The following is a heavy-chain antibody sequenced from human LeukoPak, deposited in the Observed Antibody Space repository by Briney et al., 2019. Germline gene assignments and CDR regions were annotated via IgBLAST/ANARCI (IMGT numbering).Heavy chain of an antibody. D-gene: IGHD3-3*01. Sequence: GRSLRLSCAASGFTFSSYGMHWVRQAPGKGLEWVANIKQDGSEKYYVDSVKGRFTISRDNAKNSLYLQMNSLRAEDTAVYYCARDTIFGVVIGADYYYFYYMDVWGKGTTVTVSS. CDR3: ARDTIFGVVIGADYYYFYYMDV. CDR1: GFTFSSYG. V-gene: IGHV3-7*01. J-gene: IGHJ6*03. CDR2: IKQDGSEK.